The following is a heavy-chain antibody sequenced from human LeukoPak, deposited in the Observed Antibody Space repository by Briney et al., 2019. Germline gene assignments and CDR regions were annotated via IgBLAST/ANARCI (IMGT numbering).Heavy chain of an antibody. CDR1: GFTFSSYW. D-gene: IGHD1-26*01. V-gene: IGHV3-7*01. CDR3: ARGSSGSYWVRAAFDI. J-gene: IGHJ3*02. CDR2: IKQDGSEK. Sequence: GSLRLSCAASGFTFSSYWMSWVRQAPGKGLEWVANIKQDGSEKYYVDSVKGRFTISRDNAKNALYLQMNSLRAEDTAVYYCARGSSGSYWVRAAFDIWGQGTMVTVSS.